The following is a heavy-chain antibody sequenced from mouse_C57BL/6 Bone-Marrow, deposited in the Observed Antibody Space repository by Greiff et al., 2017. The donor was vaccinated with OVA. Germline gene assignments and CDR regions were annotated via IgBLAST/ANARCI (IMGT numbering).Heavy chain of an antibody. CDR2: IWSGGST. CDR3: ARGTMIEGFAY. D-gene: IGHD2-4*01. CDR1: GFSLTSYG. Sequence: QVHVKQSGPGLVQPSQSLSITCTVSGFSLTSYGVHWVRQSPGKGLEWLGVIWSGGSTDYNAAFISRLSISKDNSKSQVFFKMNSLQADDTAIYYCARGTMIEGFAYWGQGTLVTVSA. V-gene: IGHV2-2*01. J-gene: IGHJ3*01.